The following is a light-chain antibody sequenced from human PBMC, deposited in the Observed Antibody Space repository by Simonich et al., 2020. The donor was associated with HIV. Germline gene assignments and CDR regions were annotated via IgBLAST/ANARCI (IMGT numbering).Light chain of an antibody. Sequence: QSALTQPASVSGSPGQSITISCTGTSSDVGGYNSVSWYQQHPGKAPKLMIYEVSKRPSGVPDRCSGSKSGNTASLTVSGLQAEDEADYYCSSYAGSNNWVFGGGTKLTVL. J-gene: IGLJ3*02. V-gene: IGLV2-8*01. CDR1: SSDVGGYNS. CDR2: EVS. CDR3: SSYAGSNNWV.